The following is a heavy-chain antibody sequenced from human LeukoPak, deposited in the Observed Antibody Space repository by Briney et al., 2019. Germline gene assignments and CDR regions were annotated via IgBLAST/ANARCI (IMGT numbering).Heavy chain of an antibody. CDR3: ARPYSSNWYDAFHI. V-gene: IGHV4-61*01. D-gene: IGHD6-13*01. CDR2: VSYRGTT. CDR1: GDSVSGGSDY. J-gene: IGHJ3*02. Sequence: SETLSLTCNVSGDSVSGGSDYWSWIRQPPGKGLEWIGYVSYRGTTNYNPSLKSRVTISVDTSKNQFSLKLSSVTAADTAVYYCARPYSSNWYDAFHIWGQGTMVTVSS.